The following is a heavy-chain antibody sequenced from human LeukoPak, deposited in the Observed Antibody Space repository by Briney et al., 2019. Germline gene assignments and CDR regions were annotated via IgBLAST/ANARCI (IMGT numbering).Heavy chain of an antibody. Sequence: GGSLRLSCAVSGFTFSILGMQWVRHAPGEGREWGGVKWYDGRKKLHADSGTGRFTTSRDNSKKTRYLQMKSLRAEDTALYYCAKDHNWNYEHVDYWGQGTLVTVSS. CDR2: KWYDGRKK. CDR1: GFTFSILG. D-gene: IGHD1-7*01. V-gene: IGHV3-33*06. CDR3: AKDHNWNYEHVDY. J-gene: IGHJ4*02.